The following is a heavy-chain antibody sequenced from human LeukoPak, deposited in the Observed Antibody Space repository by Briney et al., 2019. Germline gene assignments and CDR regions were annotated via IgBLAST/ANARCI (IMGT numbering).Heavy chain of an antibody. CDR3: ARASGRSGSYLALGY. CDR1: GVSISRGSHY. D-gene: IGHD1-26*01. CDR2: IHTIGNT. V-gene: IGHV4-61*02. J-gene: IGHJ4*02. Sequence: SQTLSLTCTVSGVSISRGSHYWSWIRQPAGKGLEWIGRIHTIGNTNYSPSLWRRVTISVDTSKNQFSLRLHSVTAADTAVYYCARASGRSGSYLALGYWGQGTLVTVSS.